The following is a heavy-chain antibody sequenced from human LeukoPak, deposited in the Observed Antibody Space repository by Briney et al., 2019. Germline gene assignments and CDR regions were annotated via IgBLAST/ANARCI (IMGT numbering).Heavy chain of an antibody. CDR1: GFTFNNYA. CDR3: AKDQRFGDLDDY. Sequence: GGSLRLSCAASGFTFNNYAMSWVRQAPGKGLEWVSAISGTGATTYYADSVKGQFAISRDNSKNTLYLQMSSLRAEDTAVYYCAKDQRFGDLDDYRGQGTLVTVSS. J-gene: IGHJ4*02. V-gene: IGHV3-23*01. CDR2: ISGTGATT. D-gene: IGHD3-10*01.